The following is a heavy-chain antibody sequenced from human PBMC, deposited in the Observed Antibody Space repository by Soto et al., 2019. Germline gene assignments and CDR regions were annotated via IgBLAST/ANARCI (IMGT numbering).Heavy chain of an antibody. Sequence: SETLSLTCTVSGGSISSYYWSWIRQPPGKGLEWIGYLYYSGSTNYNPSLRSRVTISIDTSKNQFSLKLSSVTAADTAVYYCAREGSSSWYYFDYWGQGTQVTVSS. CDR1: GGSISSYY. V-gene: IGHV4-59*01. CDR3: AREGSSSWYYFDY. D-gene: IGHD6-13*01. J-gene: IGHJ4*02. CDR2: LYYSGST.